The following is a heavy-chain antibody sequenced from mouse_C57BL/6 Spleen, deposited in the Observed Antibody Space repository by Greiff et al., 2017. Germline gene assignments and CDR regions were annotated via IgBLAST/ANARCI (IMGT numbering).Heavy chain of an antibody. V-gene: IGHV5-17*01. CDR2: ISSGSSTI. J-gene: IGHJ1*03. CDR1: GFTFSDYG. Sequence: EVKLQESGGGLVKPGGSLKLSCAASGFTFSDYGMHWVRQAPEKGLEWVAYISSGSSTIYYADTVKGRFTISRDNAKNTLFLQMTSLRSEDTAMYYCARYGTRWYFDVWGTGTTVTVSS. D-gene: IGHD4-1*01. CDR3: ARYGTRWYFDV.